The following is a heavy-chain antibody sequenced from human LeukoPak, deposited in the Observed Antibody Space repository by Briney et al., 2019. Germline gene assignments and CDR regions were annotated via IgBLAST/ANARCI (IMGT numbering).Heavy chain of an antibody. CDR3: AKNPLIDGDHRVWYFDY. CDR2: ISGSGGST. D-gene: IGHD4-17*01. CDR1: GFTFSSYA. Sequence: PGGSLRLSCAASGFTFSSYAMSWVRQAPGKGLEWVSAISGSGGSTYHADSVKGRFTISRDNSKNTLYLQMNSLRAEDTAVYYCAKNPLIDGDHRVWYFDYWGQGTLVTVSS. V-gene: IGHV3-23*01. J-gene: IGHJ4*02.